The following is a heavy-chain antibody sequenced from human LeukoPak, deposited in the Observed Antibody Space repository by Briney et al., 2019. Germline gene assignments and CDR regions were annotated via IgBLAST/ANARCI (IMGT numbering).Heavy chain of an antibody. J-gene: IGHJ4*02. CDR1: GFTLSSYW. D-gene: IGHD6-13*01. Sequence: GGSLRLSCAASGFTLSSYWMHWVRQAPGKGLVWVSRINSDGSSTTYADSVKGRFTISRDNAKNTLYLQMNSLRAEDTGVYYCARIATHSSSWYDGGYWGQGTLVTVSS. CDR2: INSDGSST. V-gene: IGHV3-74*01. CDR3: ARIATHSSSWYDGGY.